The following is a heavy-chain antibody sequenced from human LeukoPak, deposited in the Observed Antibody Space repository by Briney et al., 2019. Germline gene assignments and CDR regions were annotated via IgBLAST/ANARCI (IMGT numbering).Heavy chain of an antibody. D-gene: IGHD1-26*01. J-gene: IGHJ4*02. CDR1: GGSISSSNW. Sequence: SGTLSLTCAVSGGSISSSNWWSWVRQPPGKGLEWIGEIYHSGSTNYNPSLKSRVTISVDTSKNQFSLKLSSVTAADTAVYYCASGEWELLGGYYFDYWGQGTLVTVSS. V-gene: IGHV4-4*02. CDR2: IYHSGST. CDR3: ASGEWELLGGYYFDY.